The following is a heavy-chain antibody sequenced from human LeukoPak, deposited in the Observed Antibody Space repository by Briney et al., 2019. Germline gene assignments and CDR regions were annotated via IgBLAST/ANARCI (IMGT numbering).Heavy chain of an antibody. Sequence: GESLKISCKGSGYRFTTYWIGWVRQMPGKGLEWMGIIYPGDSDTRYSPSFQGQVTISANKSITTAYLQWNSLKASDTAMYYCARQTGDNAFDIWGRGTMVTVSS. V-gene: IGHV5-51*01. CDR2: IYPGDSDT. D-gene: IGHD7-27*01. CDR3: ARQTGDNAFDI. CDR1: GYRFTTYW. J-gene: IGHJ3*02.